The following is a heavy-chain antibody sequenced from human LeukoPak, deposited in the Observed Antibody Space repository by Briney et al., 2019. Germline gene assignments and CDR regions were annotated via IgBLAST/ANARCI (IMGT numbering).Heavy chain of an antibody. CDR1: GFSFSSYG. J-gene: IGHJ6*02. CDR3: VKVLSRGGGAAMDV. CDR2: ISGSGDST. Sequence: GGSLRLSSAPSGFSFSSYGMRWVRQAPGKGLEWGSAISGSGDSTYYADSVKGRFTISRDNAKNTLYLQMNSLRAEDTAVYYCVKVLSRGGGAAMDVWGPGTTVTVSS. D-gene: IGHD2-21*01. V-gene: IGHV3-23*01.